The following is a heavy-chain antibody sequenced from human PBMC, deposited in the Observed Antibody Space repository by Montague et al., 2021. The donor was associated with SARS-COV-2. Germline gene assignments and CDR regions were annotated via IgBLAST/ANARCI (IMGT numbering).Heavy chain of an antibody. J-gene: IGHJ4*02. CDR2: VSYRGST. CDR1: GGSMSSYH. V-gene: IGHV4-59*01. CDR3: ARDVRYYYDQ. D-gene: IGHD3-10*01. Sequence: SETLSLTSSVAGGSMSSYHRVWIRQPPGKGLEWIGYVSYRGSTNYNLSLKSRVTISLDTSKNRFSLRVTSVTAADTAVYYCARDVRYYYDQWGQGILVTVSS.